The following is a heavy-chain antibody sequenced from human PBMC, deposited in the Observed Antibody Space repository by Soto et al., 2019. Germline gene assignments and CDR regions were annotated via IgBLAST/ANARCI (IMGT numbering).Heavy chain of an antibody. CDR3: ARSRYTSGWWTPPFDY. CDR2: IYYSGST. Sequence: QVQLQESGPGLVKPSESLSLTCAVSGGSISSYYWSWIRQPPGKGLEWIGYIYYSGSTNYNPSLKRRVTISVDTSKNQFSLKLTSVTAAVTAVYYCARSRYTSGWWTPPFDYWGQGTLVTVSS. CDR1: GGSISSYY. J-gene: IGHJ4*02. D-gene: IGHD6-19*01. V-gene: IGHV4-59*01.